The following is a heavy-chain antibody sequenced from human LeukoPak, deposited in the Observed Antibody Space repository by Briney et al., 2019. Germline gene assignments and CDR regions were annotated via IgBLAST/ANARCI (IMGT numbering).Heavy chain of an antibody. CDR2: ISGSGGST. D-gene: IGHD2-21*02. CDR1: GFTVSSYA. V-gene: IGHV3-23*01. CDR3: AKGGSWVTGYAFDI. Sequence: GGSLRLSCAASGFTVSSYAMSWVRQAPGKGLEWVSSISGSGGSTYYADSVTGRFTISRDNSKNTLYLQMNSLRAEDTAVYYCAKGGSWVTGYAFDIWGQGTMVTVSS. J-gene: IGHJ3*02.